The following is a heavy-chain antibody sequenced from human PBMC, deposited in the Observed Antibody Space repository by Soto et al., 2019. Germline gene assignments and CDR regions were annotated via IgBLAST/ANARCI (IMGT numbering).Heavy chain of an antibody. CDR3: AKSGTDLRMDG. D-gene: IGHD6-25*01. V-gene: IGHV3-48*01. CDR1: GFTFSSYS. J-gene: IGHJ6*02. Sequence: EVQLVESGGGLVQPGGSLRLSCAVSGFTFSSYSMNWVRQAPGKGLEWVSYISSGSGTTYYADSVKGRFSISRDNANNSLCLQMNSLRVEYTAVYYCAKSGTDLRMDGWGQGTTVTVSS. CDR2: ISSGSGTT.